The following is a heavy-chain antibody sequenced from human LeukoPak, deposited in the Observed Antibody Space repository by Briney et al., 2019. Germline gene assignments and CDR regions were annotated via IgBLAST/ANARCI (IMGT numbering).Heavy chain of an antibody. Sequence: PGGSLRLSCAASGFTFSSYAMHWVRQAPGKGLEWVAVISYDGSNKYYADSVKGRFIISRDNSKNTLDLQMNNLRAEDTAVYYCAREPDIVVVPAASLDYWGQGTLVTVSS. D-gene: IGHD2-2*01. CDR3: AREPDIVVVPAASLDY. CDR1: GFTFSSYA. CDR2: ISYDGSNK. V-gene: IGHV3-30-3*01. J-gene: IGHJ4*02.